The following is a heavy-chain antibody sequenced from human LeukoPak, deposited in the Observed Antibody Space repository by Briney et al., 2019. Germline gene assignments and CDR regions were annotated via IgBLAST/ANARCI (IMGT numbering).Heavy chain of an antibody. J-gene: IGHJ4*02. CDR2: IYYSGST. V-gene: IGHV4-61*01. D-gene: IGHD3-22*01. CDR3: ASFYYDSRRDY. CDR1: GSSVSSGSYY. Sequence: SETLSLTCTVSGSSVSSGSYYWSWIRQPPGKGLEWIGYIYYSGSTNYNPSLKSRVTISVDTSKNQFSLKLSSVTAADTAVYYCASFYYDSRRDYWGQGTLVTVSS.